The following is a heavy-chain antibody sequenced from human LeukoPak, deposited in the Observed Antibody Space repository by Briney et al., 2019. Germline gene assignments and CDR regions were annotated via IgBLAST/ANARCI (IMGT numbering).Heavy chain of an antibody. Sequence: GGSLRLSCAASGFTFSSYSMNWVRQAPGKGLEWVSSISSSSSYIYYADSVKGRFTISRDNAKNSLYLQMNSLRAEDTAVYYCASEPKPTYDILTGCYSWGQGTLVTVSS. V-gene: IGHV3-21*01. CDR1: GFTFSSYS. CDR2: ISSSSSYI. D-gene: IGHD3-9*01. J-gene: IGHJ4*02. CDR3: ASEPKPTYDILTGCYS.